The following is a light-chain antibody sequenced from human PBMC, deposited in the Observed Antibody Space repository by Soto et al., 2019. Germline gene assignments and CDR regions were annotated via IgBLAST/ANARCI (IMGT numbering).Light chain of an antibody. CDR3: LQDYNYPWT. CDR1: QTITTL. J-gene: IGKJ1*01. Sequence: IQMTQSPSSLSASVGDSVTITCRASQTITTLLNWYQKKPGKAPKLLIYAASSLQSGVPSRFRGSGSGTDFTLTISSLQPEDFATYYCLQDYNYPWTFGQGTKVE. CDR2: AAS. V-gene: IGKV1-6*01.